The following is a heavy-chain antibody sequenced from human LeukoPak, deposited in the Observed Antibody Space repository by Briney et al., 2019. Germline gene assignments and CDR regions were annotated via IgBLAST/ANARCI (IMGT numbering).Heavy chain of an antibody. CDR1: GYTFPGYY. CDR3: AREHSSSSGKVFDY. CDR2: INPNSGGT. Sequence: ASVKVSCRASGYTFPGYYMHWVRQAPGQGLEWMGWINPNSGGTNYAQKFQGRVTMTRDTSISTAYMELSRLRSDDTAVYYCAREHSSSSGKVFDYWGQGTLVTVSS. D-gene: IGHD6-6*01. J-gene: IGHJ4*02. V-gene: IGHV1-2*02.